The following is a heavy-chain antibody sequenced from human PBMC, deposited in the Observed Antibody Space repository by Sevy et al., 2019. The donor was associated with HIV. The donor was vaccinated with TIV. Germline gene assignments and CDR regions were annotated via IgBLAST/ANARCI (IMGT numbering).Heavy chain of an antibody. J-gene: IGHJ4*02. Sequence: SETLSLTCTVSGGSISSGGYYWNWIRQHPGQGLEWIGYIYHSESTYYNPSLKSRLTISVDTSKNQFSLKLSSVTAADTATYYCARGIAAGGTFHFDYWGQGTLVTVSS. CDR1: GGSISSGGYY. D-gene: IGHD6-13*01. CDR3: ARGIAAGGTFHFDY. V-gene: IGHV4-31*03. CDR2: IYHSEST.